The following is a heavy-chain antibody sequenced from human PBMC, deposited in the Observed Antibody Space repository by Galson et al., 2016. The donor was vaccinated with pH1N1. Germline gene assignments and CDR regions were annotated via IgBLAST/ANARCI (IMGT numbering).Heavy chain of an antibody. CDR2: VNPGGSTI. Sequence: QSGAEVKKPGESLKISCKASGYIFTSQWIAWVRQAPGKGLEWVGVVNPGGSTIRYSPSFQGQVTISSDKSISTAYLQWSSLRASDTAMYYCARQYDLGGYRGNSFDIWGQGTVVIVSS. V-gene: IGHV5-51*03. CDR3: ARQYDLGGYRGNSFDI. CDR1: GYIFTSQW. D-gene: IGHD5-12*01. J-gene: IGHJ3*02.